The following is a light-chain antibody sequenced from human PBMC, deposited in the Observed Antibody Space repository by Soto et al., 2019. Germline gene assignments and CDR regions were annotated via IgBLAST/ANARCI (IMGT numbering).Light chain of an antibody. CDR1: SGHSSYA. CDR2: LNSDCSH. CDR3: QTWGTGIRV. Sequence: QLVLTQSPSASASLGASVKLTCTLSSGHSSYAIAWHQQQPEKGPRYLMKLNSDCSHSKGDGIPDRFSGSSSGAERYLTIASRQSEDEADYYCQTWGTGIRVFGGGTKLTVL. J-gene: IGLJ2*01. V-gene: IGLV4-69*01.